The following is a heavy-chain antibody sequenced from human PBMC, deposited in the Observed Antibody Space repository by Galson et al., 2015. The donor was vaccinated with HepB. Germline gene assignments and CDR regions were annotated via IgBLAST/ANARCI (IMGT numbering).Heavy chain of an antibody. CDR2: LAHTGAS. CDR1: GASITSHF. V-gene: IGHV4-59*08. CDR3: ARHSPSVDTANLFDY. J-gene: IGHJ4*03. Sequence: ETLSLTCSASGASITSHFWSWIRQTPLMGLEWIGSLAHTGASNYNPSLKSRVTISLDTSKNHVYLRLTAVTSADAATYFCARHSPSVDTANLFDYWGHGILVPVSS. D-gene: IGHD5-18*01.